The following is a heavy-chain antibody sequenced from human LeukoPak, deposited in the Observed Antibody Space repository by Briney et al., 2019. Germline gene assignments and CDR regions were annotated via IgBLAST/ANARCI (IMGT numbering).Heavy chain of an antibody. CDR2: IKQDGSDK. J-gene: IGHJ4*01. Sequence: PGGSLRLSCAASGFTFSSYWMSWVRQAPGKGLEWVAIIKQDGSDKYYVDSVKGRFAISRDNAEKSLYLRMNSLRAEDTAVYYCATSRTNDYWGHGTLVTVSS. V-gene: IGHV3-7*03. CDR3: ATSRTNDY. D-gene: IGHD1-14*01. CDR1: GFTFSSYW.